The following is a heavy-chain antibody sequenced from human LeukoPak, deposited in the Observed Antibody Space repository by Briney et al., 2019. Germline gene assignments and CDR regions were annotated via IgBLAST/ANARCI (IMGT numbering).Heavy chain of an antibody. D-gene: IGHD2-15*01. CDR3: AKSGLNRFDY. CDR1: GFTFSIYG. CDR2: ISGGGGTP. V-gene: IGHV3-23*01. Sequence: PGGSLRLSCAASGFTFSIYGMSWVRQAPGKGLEWVSTISGGGGTPYYADSVKGRFTISRDNSKNTLFLQMNSLRVEDTAVYYCAKSGLNRFDYWGQGALVTVSS. J-gene: IGHJ4*02.